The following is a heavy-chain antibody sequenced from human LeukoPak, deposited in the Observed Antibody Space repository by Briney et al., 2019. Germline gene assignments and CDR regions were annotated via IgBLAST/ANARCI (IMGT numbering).Heavy chain of an antibody. V-gene: IGHV4-34*01. D-gene: IGHD5-24*01. CDR1: GGSFSGYY. CDR2: INHSGST. CDR3: ARGPRQRWLRRVLFNAFDI. Sequence: SETLSLTCAVYGGSFSGYYWSWIRQPPGKGLEWIGEINHSGSTNYNPSLKSRVTISVDTSKIQFSLKLSSVTAADTAVYYCARGPRQRWLRRVLFNAFDIWGQGTMVTVSS. J-gene: IGHJ3*02.